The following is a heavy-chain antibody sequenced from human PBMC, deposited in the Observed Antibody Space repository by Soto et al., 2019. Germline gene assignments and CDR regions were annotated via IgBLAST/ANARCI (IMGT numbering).Heavy chain of an antibody. V-gene: IGHV3-15*07. J-gene: IGHJ3*01. Sequence: EVQLVESGGGLVKPGGSLRLSCAASGFTFSNAWMNWVRQAPGKGLEWVGRIKSKTDGGTTDYAAPVKGRFTISRDDSKNTLYLQMNSLKTEDTAVYYCTTDQWGGDLDAFDLWGQGTMVTVSS. D-gene: IGHD4-17*01. CDR1: GFTFSNAW. CDR3: TTDQWGGDLDAFDL. CDR2: IKSKTDGGTT.